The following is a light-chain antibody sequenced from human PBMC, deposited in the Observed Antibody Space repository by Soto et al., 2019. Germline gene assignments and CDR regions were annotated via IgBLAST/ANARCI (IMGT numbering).Light chain of an antibody. CDR2: DAS. Sequence: EIVLTQSPATLSLSPGERAALSCRASQGVGRFLAWYQQKPVQAPRLLIYDASNRATGIPARFSGSGSGTDFPIAINNLEPEDFAVYYCQQRGGWPLTFGGGTKVEIK. J-gene: IGKJ4*01. V-gene: IGKV3-11*01. CDR3: QQRGGWPLT. CDR1: QGVGRF.